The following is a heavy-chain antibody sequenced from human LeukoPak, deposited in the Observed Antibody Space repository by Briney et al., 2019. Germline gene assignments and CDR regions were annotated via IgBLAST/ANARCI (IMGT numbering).Heavy chain of an antibody. V-gene: IGHV1-2*02. D-gene: IGHD1-26*01. CDR3: ASLGATKIYYYGMDV. CDR1: GYTFTHYY. Sequence: GASVNVSCKASGYTFTHYYIHWVRQAPGRGREWMGWINPKSWGTNYAQKLEGRVNMNRDTHVSAVYMELSSLRSDDTAVYYCASLGATKIYYYGMDVWGQGTTVTVSS. J-gene: IGHJ6*02. CDR2: INPKSWGT.